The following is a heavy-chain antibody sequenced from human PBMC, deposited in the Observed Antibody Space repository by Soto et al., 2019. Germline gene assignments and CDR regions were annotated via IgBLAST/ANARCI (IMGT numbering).Heavy chain of an antibody. CDR1: VGSIISSSYY. V-gene: IGHV4-39*01. D-gene: IGHD4-17*01. J-gene: IGHJ4*02. CDR3: ASPTLVTTVTTGGGYFDY. CDR2: IYYSGST. Sequence: PSETLSLTCTFSVGSIISSSYYWGWIRQPPGKGLEWIGSIYYSGSTYYNPSLKSRVTISVDTSKNQFSLKLSSVTAADTAVYYCASPTLVTTVTTGGGYFDYWGQGTLVTVSS.